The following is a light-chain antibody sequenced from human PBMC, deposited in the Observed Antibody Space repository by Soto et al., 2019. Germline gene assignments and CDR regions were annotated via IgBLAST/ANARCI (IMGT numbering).Light chain of an antibody. J-gene: IGLJ2*01. Sequence: QSVLTQPPSVSAAPGQKVTISCSGSSSSIGNIYVSWYQQLPGTAPKLLIYDNNKRPSGIPDRFSGSKSGTSATLGITGLQTGDEADYYCGTWDSSLSVVVFGGGTKLTVL. CDR1: SSSIGNIY. V-gene: IGLV1-51*01. CDR2: DNN. CDR3: GTWDSSLSVVV.